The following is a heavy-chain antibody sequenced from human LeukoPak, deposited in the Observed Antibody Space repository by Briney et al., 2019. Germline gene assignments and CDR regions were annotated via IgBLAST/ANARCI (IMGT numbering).Heavy chain of an antibody. CDR1: RYTFTDYY. V-gene: IGHV1-2*02. J-gene: IGHJ4*02. D-gene: IGHD2-15*01. CDR3: AREVVASGFDY. Sequence: SVNDSFKSSRYTFTDYYIHAVRQAPAQGLSWVGWINHNSGAINYGQNFQGRVTMTRDSYISTAYMEVSRLRSDDAAVYQCAREVVASGFDYWGQGTLVTVSS. CDR2: INHNSGAI.